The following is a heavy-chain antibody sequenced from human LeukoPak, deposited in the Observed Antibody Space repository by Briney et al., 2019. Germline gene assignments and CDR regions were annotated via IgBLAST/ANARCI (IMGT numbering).Heavy chain of an antibody. Sequence: GGSLRLSCAASGFTFDDYAMHWVRQAPGKGLEWVSGISWNSGSIGYADSVKDRFAISRDNAKNALYLQMNSLRPGDMALCSCAKGGSPHYYYYMDVWGKGTTVTASS. D-gene: IGHD2-15*01. J-gene: IGHJ6*03. CDR3: AKGGSPHYYYYMDV. CDR2: ISWNSGSI. CDR1: GFTFDDYA. V-gene: IGHV3-9*03.